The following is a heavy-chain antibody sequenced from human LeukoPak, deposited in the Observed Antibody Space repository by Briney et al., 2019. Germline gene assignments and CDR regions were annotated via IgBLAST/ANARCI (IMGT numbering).Heavy chain of an antibody. CDR1: GGTFSSYA. J-gene: IGHJ4*02. CDR2: IIPIFGTA. CDR3: ARRPYSSSWPDY. Sequence: AASVKVSCKASGGTFSSYAISWVRQAPGQGLEWMGGIIPIFGTANYAQKFQGRVTITADESTSTAYMELSSLRSEDTAVYYCARRPYSSSWPDYWGQGTLVTVSS. V-gene: IGHV1-69*13. D-gene: IGHD6-13*01.